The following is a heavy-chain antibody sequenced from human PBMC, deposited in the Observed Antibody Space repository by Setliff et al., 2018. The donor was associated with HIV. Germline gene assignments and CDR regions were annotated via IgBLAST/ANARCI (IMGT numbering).Heavy chain of an antibody. D-gene: IGHD3-22*01. CDR3: ARVYYFDSSGYYQRGDVFDI. V-gene: IGHV4-34*01. J-gene: IGHJ3*02. Sequence: PSETLSLTCAVSGGSFSGYYRSWIRQPPGKGLEWSGEINQSGGINYNPSLKSRVTISIDTFKNQFSMKLYSVTAADTAGYYCARVYYFDSSGYYQRGDVFDIWGQGTMVTVSS. CDR2: INQSGGI. CDR1: GGSFSGYY.